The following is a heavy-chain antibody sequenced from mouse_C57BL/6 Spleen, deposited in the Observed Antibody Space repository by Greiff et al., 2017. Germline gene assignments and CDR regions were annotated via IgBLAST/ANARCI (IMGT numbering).Heavy chain of an antibody. CDR3: ARDTTVVATYCDV. J-gene: IGHJ1*03. CDR2: IYPRDGST. CDR1: GYTFTGYD. V-gene: IGHV1-85*01. D-gene: IGHD1-1*01. Sequence: QVQLQQSGPELVKPGASVKLSCKASGYTFTGYDINWVKQRPGQGLEWIGWIYPRDGSTKYNEKFKGKATLTVDTSSSTAYSELHSLTSEDSAVYYCARDTTVVATYCDVWSTETTVTVTS.